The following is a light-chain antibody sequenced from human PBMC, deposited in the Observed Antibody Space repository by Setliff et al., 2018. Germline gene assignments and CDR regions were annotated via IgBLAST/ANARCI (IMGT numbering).Light chain of an antibody. J-gene: IGLJ1*01. Sequence: QSALTQPRSVSGSPGQSVTISCTGTSSDVGGYNYVSWYQQHPGKAPKLMISDVSTRPSGVPDRFSGSKSGTTASLTISGLQAEDEADYYCCSYAGRYTPYVFGSGTKVTVL. CDR1: SSDVGGYNY. CDR3: CSYAGRYTPYV. V-gene: IGLV2-11*01. CDR2: DVS.